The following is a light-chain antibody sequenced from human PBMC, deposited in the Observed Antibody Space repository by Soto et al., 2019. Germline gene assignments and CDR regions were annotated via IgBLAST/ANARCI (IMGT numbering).Light chain of an antibody. CDR3: QQFSSYPLT. Sequence: EIVLTQSPGTLSLSPGARAPLSCRALQTVRNNCLAWSQTKPGQPPRLLIYDASSRATGIPDRFSGGGSGTDFTLTISSLEPEDFAVYYCQQFSSYPLTFGGGTKVDI. CDR1: QTVRNNC. J-gene: IGKJ4*01. V-gene: IGKV3-20*01. CDR2: DAS.